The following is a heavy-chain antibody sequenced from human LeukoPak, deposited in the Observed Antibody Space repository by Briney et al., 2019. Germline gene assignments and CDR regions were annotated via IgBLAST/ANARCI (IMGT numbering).Heavy chain of an antibody. CDR1: GFTFSSYS. CDR2: ISSSSSYI. V-gene: IGHV3-21*01. D-gene: IGHD1-26*01. CDR3: ARDRKSGSYPNWFDP. J-gene: IGHJ5*02. Sequence: GSLRLSCAASGFTFSSYSMNWVRQAPGKGLEWVSSISSSSSYIYYADSVKGRFTISRDNAKNSLYLQMNSLRAEDTAVYYRARDRKSGSYPNWFDPWGQGPWSPSPQ.